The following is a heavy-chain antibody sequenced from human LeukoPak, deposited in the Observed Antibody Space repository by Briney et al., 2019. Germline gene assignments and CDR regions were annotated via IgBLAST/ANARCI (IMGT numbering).Heavy chain of an antibody. D-gene: IGHD2-8*02. V-gene: IGHV1-46*01. CDR1: GYTFTSYY. Sequence: GASVKVSCTASGYTFTSYYMHWVRQAPGQGLEWMGIINPSGGSTSYAQKFQGRVTMTRDTSTSTVYMELSSLRSEDTAVYYCARYWARNWFDPWGQGTLVTVSS. CDR3: ARYWARNWFDP. J-gene: IGHJ5*02. CDR2: INPSGGST.